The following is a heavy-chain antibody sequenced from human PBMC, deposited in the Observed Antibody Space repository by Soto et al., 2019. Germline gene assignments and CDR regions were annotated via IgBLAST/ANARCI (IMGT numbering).Heavy chain of an antibody. J-gene: IGHJ3*02. Sequence: GGSLRLSFAASGFTLSSYAMSWVRQAPGKVLELVSAISGSGDSTYYADSVKGRFTISRDNYKNPLYLQMNSLRAEDTALYYCEKCMTAYWKYDAHRIWGQGTMVTVSS. D-gene: IGHD1-7*01. V-gene: IGHV3-23*01. CDR1: GFTLSSYA. CDR2: ISGSGDST. CDR3: EKCMTAYWKYDAHRI.